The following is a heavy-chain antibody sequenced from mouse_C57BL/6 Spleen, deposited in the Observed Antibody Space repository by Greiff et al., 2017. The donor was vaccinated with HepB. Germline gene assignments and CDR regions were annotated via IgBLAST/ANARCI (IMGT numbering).Heavy chain of an antibody. Sequence: EVQLQQSGPELVKPGASVKMSCKASGYTFTDYNMHWVKQSHGKSLEWIGYINPNNGGTSYNQKFKGKATLTVNKSSSTAYMELRSLTSEDSAVYYCARSRDGYRYFDVWGTGTTVTVSS. J-gene: IGHJ1*03. CDR3: ARSRDGYRYFDV. CDR2: INPNNGGT. D-gene: IGHD2-3*01. CDR1: GYTFTDYN. V-gene: IGHV1-22*01.